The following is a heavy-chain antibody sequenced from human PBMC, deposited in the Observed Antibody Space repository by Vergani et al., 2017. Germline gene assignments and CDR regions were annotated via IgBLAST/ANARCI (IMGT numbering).Heavy chain of an antibody. J-gene: IGHJ4*02. CDR2: INPNSGGT. D-gene: IGHD2-15*01. Sequence: QVQLVQSGAEVKKPGASVKVSCKASGYTFTGYYMHWVRQAPGQGLEWMGWINPNSGGTNYAQKFQGMVTMTRDTSISTAYMELSRLRSDDTAVYYCARLSRRLGYCSGGSCPTEYWGQGTLVTVSS. CDR3: ARLSRRLGYCSGGSCPTEY. V-gene: IGHV1-2*02. CDR1: GYTFTGYY.